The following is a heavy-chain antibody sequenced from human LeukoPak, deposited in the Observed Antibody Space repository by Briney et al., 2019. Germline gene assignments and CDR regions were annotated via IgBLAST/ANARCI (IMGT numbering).Heavy chain of an antibody. D-gene: IGHD3-9*01. CDR1: GGSISSYY. CDR3: ARVGYYDILTGYYKGTWFDP. CDR2: IYYSGST. J-gene: IGHJ5*02. V-gene: IGHV4-59*01. Sequence: PSETLSLTCTVSGGSISSYYWSWIRQPPGKGLAWIGYIYYSGSTNYNPSLKSRVTISVDTSKNQFSLKLSSVTAADTAVYYCARVGYYDILTGYYKGTWFDPWGQGTLVTVSS.